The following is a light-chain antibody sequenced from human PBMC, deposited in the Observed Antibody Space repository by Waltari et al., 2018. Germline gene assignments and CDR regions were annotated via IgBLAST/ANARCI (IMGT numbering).Light chain of an antibody. J-gene: IGLJ3*02. Sequence: QSVLTQPPSVSGAPGQRVTISCTGNSSHIGTGYEVHWYQQLPGRAPKPLIYDNRNQASGVPDRFSGSKSGASASLAITGLQAEDEADYYCQSFDISLRSWVFGGGTKLTVL. V-gene: IGLV1-40*01. CDR1: SSHIGTGYE. CDR3: QSFDISLRSWV. CDR2: DNR.